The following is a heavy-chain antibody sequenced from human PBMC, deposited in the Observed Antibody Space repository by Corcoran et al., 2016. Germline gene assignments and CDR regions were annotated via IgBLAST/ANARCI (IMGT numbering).Heavy chain of an antibody. D-gene: IGHD1-1*01. V-gene: IGHV1-2*02. Sequence: QVQLVQSGAEVKKPGASVKVSCKASGYTFTGYYMHWVRQAPGQGLEWMGWINPNSGGTNYAQKFQGRVTMTRDTSISTAYMELSRLRSDDTAVYYCARGLGTTGTGGAFDIWGQGTMVTVSS. CDR3: ARGLGTTGTGGAFDI. CDR2: INPNSGGT. J-gene: IGHJ3*02. CDR1: GYTFTGYY.